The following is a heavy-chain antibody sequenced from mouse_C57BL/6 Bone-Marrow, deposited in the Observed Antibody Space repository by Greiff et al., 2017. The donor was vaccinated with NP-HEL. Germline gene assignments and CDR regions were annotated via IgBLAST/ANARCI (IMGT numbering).Heavy chain of an antibody. D-gene: IGHD1-1*01. CDR2: INPSNGGT. V-gene: IGHV1-53*01. CDR3: ARKGGFITTVVAHFDY. Sequence: VQLQQPGTELVKPGASVKLSCKASGYTFTSYWMHWVKQRPGQGLEWIGNINPSNGGTNYNEKFKSKATLTVDKSSSTAYMQLSSLTSEDSAVYYCARKGGFITTVVAHFDYWGQGTTLTVSS. CDR1: GYTFTSYW. J-gene: IGHJ2*01.